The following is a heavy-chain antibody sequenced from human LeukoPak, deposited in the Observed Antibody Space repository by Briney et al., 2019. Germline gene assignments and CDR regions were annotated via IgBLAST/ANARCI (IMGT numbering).Heavy chain of an antibody. CDR1: GFTFNTYS. J-gene: IGHJ4*02. CDR2: INSGSTYK. V-gene: IGHV3-21*01. Sequence: GGSLRLSCAASGFTFNTYSMNWVRQAPGKGLEWVSSINSGSTYKYYADSVKGRFTVSRDNAKNSLYLQMNSLRAEDTAVYYCARDYQSGWYGFDYWGQGTLVTVSS. D-gene: IGHD6-19*01. CDR3: ARDYQSGWYGFDY.